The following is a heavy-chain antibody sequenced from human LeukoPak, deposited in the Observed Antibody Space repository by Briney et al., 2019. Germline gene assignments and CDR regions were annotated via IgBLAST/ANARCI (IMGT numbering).Heavy chain of an antibody. CDR3: AGKRRIAVAGTVRFDP. CDR2: ISYSGRS. J-gene: IGHJ5*02. CDR1: GGSISSSTDY. Sequence: PSETLSLTRTVSGGSISSSTDYWGWIRQPPGKGLEWIGSISYSGRSYYNPSLKSRVTISVDTSKNQFSLKLSSVTAADTAVYYCAGKRRIAVAGTVRFDPWGQGTLVTVSS. D-gene: IGHD6-19*01. V-gene: IGHV4-39*01.